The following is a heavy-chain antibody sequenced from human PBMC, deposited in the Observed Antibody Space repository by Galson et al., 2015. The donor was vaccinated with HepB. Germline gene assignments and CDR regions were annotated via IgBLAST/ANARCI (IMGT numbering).Heavy chain of an antibody. CDR2: ISAGTSTI. D-gene: IGHD2-2*02. CDR3: AIYCSTINCYTAMDV. CDR1: GFSFSTSS. V-gene: IGHV3-48*01. Sequence: SLRLSCAASGFSFSTSSMNWVRQAPGKGLEWVSYISAGTSTIYYADSVKGRFTISRDNAKNSLYLQMNSLRAEDTAVYYCAIYCSTINCYTAMDVWGKGTTVTVSS. J-gene: IGHJ6*04.